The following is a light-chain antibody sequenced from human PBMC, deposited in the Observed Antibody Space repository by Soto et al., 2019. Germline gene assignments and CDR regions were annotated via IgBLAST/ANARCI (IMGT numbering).Light chain of an antibody. CDR3: QQYTDWPRT. CDR1: QSVSSK. Sequence: EIVMTQSPVTLSVSPGERATLSCRASQSVSSKLVWYQQKPGQAPRLLIYGASTRATGIPARFSGSGSGTEFTLTISSLQSEDFAVYYCQQYTDWPRTFGQGTKV. V-gene: IGKV3-15*01. CDR2: GAS. J-gene: IGKJ1*01.